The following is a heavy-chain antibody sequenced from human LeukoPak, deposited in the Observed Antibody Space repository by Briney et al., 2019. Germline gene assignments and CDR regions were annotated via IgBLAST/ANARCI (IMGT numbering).Heavy chain of an antibody. Sequence: SETLSLTCTVSGGSISSYYWSWIRQPPGKGLEWIGYIYYSGSTNHNPSLKSRVTISVDTSKNQFSLKVSSVTAADTAVYYCTSRDEWSDAFDIWGQGTMVTVSS. CDR2: IYYSGST. D-gene: IGHD3-3*01. J-gene: IGHJ3*02. CDR3: TSRDEWSDAFDI. V-gene: IGHV4-59*08. CDR1: GGSISSYY.